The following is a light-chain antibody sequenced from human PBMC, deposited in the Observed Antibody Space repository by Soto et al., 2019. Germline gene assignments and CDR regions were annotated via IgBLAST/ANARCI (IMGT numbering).Light chain of an antibody. CDR1: NSNIESNT. CDR2: SNN. Sequence: QSVLTQTPSASATPGQRVTISCSGTNSNIESNTIAWYQQLPGTAPKRLIHSNNQRPSGVPDRFSASKSGTPASLAISGLQSEDEADYYCATWDDSLNGYVFGTGTKVTVL. CDR3: ATWDDSLNGYV. J-gene: IGLJ1*01. V-gene: IGLV1-44*01.